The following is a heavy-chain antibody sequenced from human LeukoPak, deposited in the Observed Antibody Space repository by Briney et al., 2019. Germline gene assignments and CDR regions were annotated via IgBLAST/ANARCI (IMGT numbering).Heavy chain of an antibody. Sequence: PSETLSLTCTVSGGSISSSSYYWGWIRQPPGKGLEWIGYIYYSGSTYYNPSLKSRVTISADTSKNQFSLKLSSVTAADTAVYYCASTGVPAEPNWFDPWGQGTLVTVSS. CDR3: ASTGVPAEPNWFDP. J-gene: IGHJ5*02. CDR1: GGSISSSSYY. CDR2: IYYSGST. D-gene: IGHD2-2*01. V-gene: IGHV4-31*03.